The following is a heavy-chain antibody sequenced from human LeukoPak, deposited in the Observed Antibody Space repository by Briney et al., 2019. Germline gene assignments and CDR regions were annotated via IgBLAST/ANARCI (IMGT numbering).Heavy chain of an antibody. Sequence: SGPALVKPTQTLTLTCTFSGFSPSTSGMCVSWIRQPPGKALEWLARIDWDDDKYYSTSLKSRLTISKDTSKNQVVLTMTNMDPVDTATYYCARIHYYDSSGYYPLFDYWGQGTLVTVSS. CDR1: GFSPSTSGMC. CDR2: IDWDDDK. CDR3: ARIHYYDSSGYYPLFDY. J-gene: IGHJ4*02. D-gene: IGHD3-22*01. V-gene: IGHV2-70*11.